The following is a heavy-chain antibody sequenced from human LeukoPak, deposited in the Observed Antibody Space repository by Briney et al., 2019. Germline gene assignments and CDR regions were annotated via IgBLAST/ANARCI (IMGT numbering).Heavy chain of an antibody. CDR2: ITSSGTHI. CDR1: GFTFSSFN. CDR3: AELGITMIGGV. V-gene: IGHV3-21*01. Sequence: GGSLRLSCAASGFTFSSFNMNWVRQAPGKAMEWVSSITSSGTHIFYADSVRGRFTISRDNAKNSLYLQMNSLRAEDTAVYYCAELGITMIGGVWGKGTTVTISS. J-gene: IGHJ6*04. D-gene: IGHD3-10*02.